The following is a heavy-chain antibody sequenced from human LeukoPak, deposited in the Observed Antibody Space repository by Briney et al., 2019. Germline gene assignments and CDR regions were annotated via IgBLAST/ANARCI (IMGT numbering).Heavy chain of an antibody. CDR3: ARDQQQDRSYDY. Sequence: ASVKVSCKASGYTFTSYYMHWVRQAPGQGPEWMGIINPSGGSTSYAQKFQGRVTMTRDTSTSTVYMELSSLRSEDTAVYYCARDQQQDRSYDYWGQGTLVTVSS. J-gene: IGHJ4*02. CDR2: INPSGGST. V-gene: IGHV1-46*01. CDR1: GYTFTSYY. D-gene: IGHD6-13*01.